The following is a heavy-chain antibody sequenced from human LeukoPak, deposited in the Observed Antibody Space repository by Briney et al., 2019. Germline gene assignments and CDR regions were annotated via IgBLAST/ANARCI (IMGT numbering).Heavy chain of an antibody. CDR3: TTDPTTGSYLVFDY. CDR2: IKSKTDGGTP. CDR1: GFTFSNAW. Sequence: PGGSLRLSCAPSGFTFSNAWMSCVPDAPEEGLECVVRIKSKTDGGTPDYAAPVKGRFTISSGDSKNTLHLHMNSLKTADTAVYYCTTDPTTGSYLVFDYWGQGTLVTVSS. J-gene: IGHJ4*02. D-gene: IGHD1-26*01. V-gene: IGHV3-15*01.